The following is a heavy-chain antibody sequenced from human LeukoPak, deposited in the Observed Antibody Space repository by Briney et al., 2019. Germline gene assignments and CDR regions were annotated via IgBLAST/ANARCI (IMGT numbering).Heavy chain of an antibody. CDR3: SRDRFSCRLLSAPWWFDP. D-gene: IGHD3-10*01. CDR1: GYTFTGYY. V-gene: IGHV1-2*02. Sequence: AASVKVSCKASGYTFTGYYMHWVRQAPGQGLEWMGWINPNSGGTNYAQKFQGRVTMTGDTSISTAYMELSWLTSDDTAVYYCSRDRFSCRLLSAPWWFDPWGQGTLVTVSS. J-gene: IGHJ5*02. CDR2: INPNSGGT.